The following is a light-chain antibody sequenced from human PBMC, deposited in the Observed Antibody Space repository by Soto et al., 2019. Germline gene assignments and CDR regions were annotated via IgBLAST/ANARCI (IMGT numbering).Light chain of an antibody. V-gene: IGKV1-33*01. Sequence: DIQMTQSPSSLSASVGDRVTMTCQASQNINTYLNWYQQRPGQAPKLLIYDASILEPGVPSRFSGSGAGTEFTFTIDSQQPEDIATYYCQQYDDPALTFGGGTKVE. J-gene: IGKJ4*01. CDR2: DAS. CDR1: QNINTY. CDR3: QQYDDPALT.